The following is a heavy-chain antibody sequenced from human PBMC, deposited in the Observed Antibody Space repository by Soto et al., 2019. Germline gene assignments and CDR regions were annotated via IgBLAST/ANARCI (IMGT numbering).Heavy chain of an antibody. V-gene: IGHV1-69*13. D-gene: IGHD6-6*01. CDR1: GGTFSSYA. CDR3: GRGYPLLSIAARPRYFDL. CDR2: IIPIFGTA. J-gene: IGHJ2*01. Sequence: SVKVSCKASGGTFSSYAISWVRQAPGQGLEWMGGIIPIFGTANYAQKFQGRVTITADESTSTAYMELSSLRSEDTAVYYCGRGYPLLSIAARPRYFDLWGRGTLVTVSS.